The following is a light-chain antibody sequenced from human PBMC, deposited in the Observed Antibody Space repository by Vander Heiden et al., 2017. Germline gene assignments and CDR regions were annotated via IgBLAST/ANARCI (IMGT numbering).Light chain of an antibody. CDR3: AAWDDSLNGAWV. Sequence: QSVLTQPPSASGTPGQRVTISCSGSSSHIGSNTLNWYQQLPGTAPKLLIYSNKQRPSGVPDRFAGSKSGPSASLAISGLQSEDEADYYCAAWDDSLNGAWVFGGGTKLTVL. V-gene: IGLV1-44*01. CDR2: SNK. J-gene: IGLJ3*02. CDR1: SSHIGSNT.